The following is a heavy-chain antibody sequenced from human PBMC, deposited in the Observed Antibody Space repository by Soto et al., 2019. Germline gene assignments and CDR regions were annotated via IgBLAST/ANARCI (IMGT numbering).Heavy chain of an antibody. D-gene: IGHD2-2*01. V-gene: IGHV1-69*01. CDR2: STPIFDTT. CDR3: ARSQGSSTSLEIYYYYYYGMDV. J-gene: IGHJ6*02. CDR1: EGTFSSYA. Sequence: QVQLVQFGAEVKKPGSSVKVSCKASEGTFSSYAISWVRQAPGQGLEWMGGSTPIFDTTNYAQKFQGRVTITADESTSTAYMELSSLRSEDTAVYYCARSQGSSTSLEIYYYYYYGMDVWGQGTTVTVSS.